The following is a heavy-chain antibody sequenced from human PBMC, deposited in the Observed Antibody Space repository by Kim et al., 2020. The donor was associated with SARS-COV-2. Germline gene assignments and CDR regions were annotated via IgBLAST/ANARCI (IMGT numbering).Heavy chain of an antibody. V-gene: IGHV4-39*01. CDR2: IYYSGST. CDR1: GGSISSSSYY. D-gene: IGHD2-2*01. CDR3: VGVPAAKGAGAPDAFDI. J-gene: IGHJ3*02. Sequence: SETLSLTCTVSGGSISSSSYYWGWIRQPPGKGLEWIGSIYYSGSTYYNPSLKSRVTISVDTSKNQFSLKLSSVTAADTAVYYCVGVPAAKGAGAPDAFDIWGQGTMVTVSS.